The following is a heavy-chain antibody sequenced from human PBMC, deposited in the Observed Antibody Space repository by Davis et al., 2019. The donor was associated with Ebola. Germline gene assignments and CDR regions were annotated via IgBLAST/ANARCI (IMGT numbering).Heavy chain of an antibody. Sequence: SETLSLTCAVSGDSISSSNWWSWVRQSPGKGLEWIGEVYHSGSTNYNPSLKSRFTISVDKSKNQFSLKLKSVTAADTAVYYCARDYYDSSGYLHYFDYWGQGTLVTVSS. V-gene: IGHV4-4*02. CDR2: VYHSGST. CDR3: ARDYYDSSGYLHYFDY. CDR1: GDSISSSNW. D-gene: IGHD3-22*01. J-gene: IGHJ4*02.